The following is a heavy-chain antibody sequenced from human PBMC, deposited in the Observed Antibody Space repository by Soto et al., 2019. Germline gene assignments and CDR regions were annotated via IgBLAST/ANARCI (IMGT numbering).Heavy chain of an antibody. CDR2: ISSSSSYI. J-gene: IGHJ6*02. CDR3: ARDGGGSYYGMDV. D-gene: IGHD2-15*01. V-gene: IGHV3-21*01. CDR1: GFTFSSYS. Sequence: GGSLRLSCAASGFTFSSYSMNWVRQAPGKGLEWVSSISSSSSYIYYADSVKGRFTISRDNAKNSLYLQVNSLRAEDKAVYYCARDGGGSYYGMDVWGQGTKVTVSS.